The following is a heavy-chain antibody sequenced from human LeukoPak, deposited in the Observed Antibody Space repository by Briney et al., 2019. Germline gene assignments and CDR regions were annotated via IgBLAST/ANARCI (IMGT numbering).Heavy chain of an antibody. CDR3: AKDPRYCSGDSCYFGYYFDY. Sequence: GGSLRLSCAASGFTFSSYAMSWVRQAPGKGLEWVSAISGSGGSTYYADSVKGRFTISRDNSKNTLYLQMNSLRAEDTAVYYCAKDPRYCSGDSCYFGYYFDYRGQGTLVTVSS. J-gene: IGHJ4*02. V-gene: IGHV3-23*01. D-gene: IGHD2-15*01. CDR2: ISGSGGST. CDR1: GFTFSSYA.